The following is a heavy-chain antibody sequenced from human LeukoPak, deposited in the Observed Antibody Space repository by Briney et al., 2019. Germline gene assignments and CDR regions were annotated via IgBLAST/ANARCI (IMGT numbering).Heavy chain of an antibody. CDR1: GFTFSSYA. D-gene: IGHD6-13*01. CDR2: ITGGGSTT. CDR3: ARESPVAATGRSWFDS. J-gene: IGHJ5*01. V-gene: IGHV3-23*01. Sequence: GGSLRLSCAASGFTFSSYAMSWVRQAPGKGLEWVSTITGGGSTTYYADSVKGRFTIFRDNSKNTLYLQMNSLRAEDTALYYCARESPVAATGRSWFDSWGQGTLVTVSS.